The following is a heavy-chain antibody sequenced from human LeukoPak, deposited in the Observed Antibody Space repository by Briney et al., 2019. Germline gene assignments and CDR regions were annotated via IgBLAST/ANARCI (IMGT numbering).Heavy chain of an antibody. Sequence: PSETLSPTCAVYGGSFSGYYWSWIRQPPGKGLEWIGEINHSGSTNYNPSLKSRVTISVDTSKNQFSLKLSSVTAADTAVYYCARGRIWSGYYKEGFDYWGQGTLVTVSS. J-gene: IGHJ4*02. V-gene: IGHV4-34*01. CDR2: INHSGST. CDR3: ARGRIWSGYYKEGFDY. CDR1: GGSFSGYY. D-gene: IGHD3-3*01.